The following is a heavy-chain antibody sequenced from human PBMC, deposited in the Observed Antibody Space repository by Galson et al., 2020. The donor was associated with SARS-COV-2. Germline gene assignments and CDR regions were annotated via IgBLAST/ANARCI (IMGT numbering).Heavy chain of an antibody. J-gene: IGHJ2*01. CDR2: INRDGSDT. CDR3: ARETPHRGEYQFEL. Sequence: GESLKISCAASGFTFSDYWMHWVRQDPGKGLLWVSRINRDGSDTTYADFVKGRLTVSRDNAKNTLYLQMNSLRAEDTAVFYCARETPHRGEYQFELWGRGTLVTVSS. CDR1: GFTFSDYW. V-gene: IGHV3-74*01. D-gene: IGHD2-2*01.